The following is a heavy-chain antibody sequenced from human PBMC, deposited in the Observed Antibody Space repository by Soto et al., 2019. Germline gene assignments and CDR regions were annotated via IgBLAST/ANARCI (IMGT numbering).Heavy chain of an antibody. CDR2: IKQDGSEK. Sequence: EVQLVESGGGLVQPGGSLRLSCAASGFTCSSYWMSWVRQAPGKGLEWVANIKQDGSEKYYVDSVKGRFTISRDNAKNSLYMQMNSLRAEDTAVYYCARARRLGWFDPWGQGTLVTVSS. D-gene: IGHD3-9*01. CDR3: ARARRLGWFDP. J-gene: IGHJ5*02. V-gene: IGHV3-7*03. CDR1: GFTCSSYW.